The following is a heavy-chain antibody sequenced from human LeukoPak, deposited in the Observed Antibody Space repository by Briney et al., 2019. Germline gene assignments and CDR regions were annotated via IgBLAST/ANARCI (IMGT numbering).Heavy chain of an antibody. CDR3: ARAYSSGWSYNWFDS. CDR1: GFAFSSYW. Sequence: GGTLRLSCAASGFAFSSYWMTWVRQPPGKGLEGVANIKQDGSEKYYVNSVKGRFTISRDNAKNSLYLQMNSLRAEDTAVYYCARAYSSGWSYNWFDSWGQGTLVTVSS. V-gene: IGHV3-7*04. J-gene: IGHJ5*01. D-gene: IGHD6-19*01. CDR2: IKQDGSEK.